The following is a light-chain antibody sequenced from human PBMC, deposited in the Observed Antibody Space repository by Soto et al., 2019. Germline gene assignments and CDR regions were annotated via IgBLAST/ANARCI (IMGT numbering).Light chain of an antibody. CDR2: DAS. J-gene: IGKJ1*01. Sequence: EIVLTQSPATLSLSPGERATLSCGASQSVGTFFAWYQQKPGQAPRLLIYDASNRATGIPARFSGSGSGTDFTLTISSLEPEDFAVYYCQQCYNWPQWTFGQGTKVEIK. CDR3: QQCYNWPQWT. CDR1: QSVGTF. V-gene: IGKV3-11*01.